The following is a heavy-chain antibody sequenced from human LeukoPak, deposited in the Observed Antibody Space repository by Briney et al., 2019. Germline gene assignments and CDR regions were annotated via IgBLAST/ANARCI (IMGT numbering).Heavy chain of an antibody. CDR1: GYSIANGYH. Sequence: PSETLSLTCSVSGYSIANGYHWAWVRQPPGKGLEWIGSIYYSGSTYYNPSLKSRVTISVDTSKNQFSLKLSSVTAADTAVYYCARRGRDGYNWNAFDIWGQGTMVTVSS. V-gene: IGHV4-38-2*01. D-gene: IGHD5-24*01. CDR3: ARRGRDGYNWNAFDI. CDR2: IYYSGST. J-gene: IGHJ3*02.